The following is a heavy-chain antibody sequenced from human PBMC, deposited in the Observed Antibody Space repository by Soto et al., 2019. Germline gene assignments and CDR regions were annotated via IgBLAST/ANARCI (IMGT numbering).Heavy chain of an antibody. CDR2: IYYSGST. CDR1: GGSISSGGYY. D-gene: IGHD4-17*01. J-gene: IGHJ6*03. V-gene: IGHV4-31*03. Sequence: TSETLSLTCTVSGGSISSGGYYWSWIRQHPGKGLEWIGYIYYSGSTYYNPSLKSRVTISVDTSKNQFSLKLSSVTAADTAVYYCAREVHGYYVGYYYYYYMDVWGKGTTVTVSS. CDR3: AREVHGYYVGYYYYYYMDV.